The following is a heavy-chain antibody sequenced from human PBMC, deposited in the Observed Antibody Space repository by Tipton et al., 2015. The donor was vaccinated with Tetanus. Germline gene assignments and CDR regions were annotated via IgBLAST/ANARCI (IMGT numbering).Heavy chain of an antibody. CDR2: IYHSGST. CDR1: GGSISSYY. V-gene: IGHV4-59*01. Sequence: LRLSCTVSGGSISSYYWGWIRQPPGKGLEWVGFIYHSGSTNYNPSLKSRTTISVDTSKNQFSLTLSSVTAADTAVYYCAREVKDGFGTSCYGGWFGPWGQGSLATVSS. CDR3: AREVKDGFGTSCYGGWFGP. J-gene: IGHJ5*02. D-gene: IGHD2-2*01.